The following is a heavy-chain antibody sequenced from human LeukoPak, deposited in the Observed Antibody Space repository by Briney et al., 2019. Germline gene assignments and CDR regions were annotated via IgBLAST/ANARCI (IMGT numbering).Heavy chain of an antibody. J-gene: IGHJ4*02. CDR3: ARGSRRSSWSDFDY. CDR2: ISTYNGNT. Sequence: GASVKVSCKASGYTFTSYGISWVRQAPGQGLEWMGWISTYNGNTNYAQKLQGRVTLTTDTSTSTAYMELRSLRSDDTAVYFCARGSRRSSWSDFDYWGQGTLVTVSS. D-gene: IGHD6-13*01. V-gene: IGHV1-18*01. CDR1: GYTFTSYG.